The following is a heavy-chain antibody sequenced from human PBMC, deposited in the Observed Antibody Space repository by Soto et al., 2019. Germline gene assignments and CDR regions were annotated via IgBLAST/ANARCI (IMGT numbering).Heavy chain of an antibody. Sequence: GGSLRLSCAASGFTFSSYAMSWVRQAPGKGLEWVSAISGSGGSTYYADSVKGRFTISRVNSRNTRYLQMNSLRAEDTAVYYCAKDRDYYGSGSFVGIDYWGQGILVTVSS. D-gene: IGHD3-10*01. CDR2: ISGSGGST. CDR3: AKDRDYYGSGSFVGIDY. CDR1: GFTFSSYA. J-gene: IGHJ4*02. V-gene: IGHV3-23*01.